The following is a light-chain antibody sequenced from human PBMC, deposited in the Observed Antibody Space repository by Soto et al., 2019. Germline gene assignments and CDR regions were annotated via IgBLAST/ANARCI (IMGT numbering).Light chain of an antibody. Sequence: EIVMTQSPATLSVSPGERATLSCRASQSVSSKLAWYQQKPGQAPRLLIYGASTRATGIPARFSGSGSGTEFSLTLSSLQSEDFAVYYCQQYNKWPPSFTFDPGTKVDI. V-gene: IGKV3-15*01. J-gene: IGKJ3*01. CDR2: GAS. CDR3: QQYNKWPPSFT. CDR1: QSVSSK.